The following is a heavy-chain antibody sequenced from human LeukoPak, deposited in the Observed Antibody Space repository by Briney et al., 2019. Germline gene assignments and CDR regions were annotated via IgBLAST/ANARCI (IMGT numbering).Heavy chain of an antibody. CDR2: ISGSGGST. V-gene: IGHV3-23*01. CDR3: AKGSGDFWSGYYAY. D-gene: IGHD3-3*01. CDR1: GFTFSSYA. J-gene: IGHJ4*02. Sequence: GGSLRLSCAASGFTFSSYAMSWVRQVPGKGLEWVSAISGSGGSTYYADSVKGRFTISRDNSKNTLYLQMNSLRAEDTAVYYCAKGSGDFWSGYYAYWGQGTLVTVSS.